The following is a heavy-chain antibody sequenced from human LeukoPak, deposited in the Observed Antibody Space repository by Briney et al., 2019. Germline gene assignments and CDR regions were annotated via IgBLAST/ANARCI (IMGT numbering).Heavy chain of an antibody. CDR1: GFTFSSYA. CDR2: ISGSGGNT. D-gene: IGHD5-12*01. Sequence: GGSLRLSCAASGFTFSSYAMNWVRQAPGKGLEWVSSISGSGGNTYYADSVKGRFTISRDNSKNTLYLQMNRLRAEDTAVYYCAKDGAWLRFDDWGQGILVTVSS. J-gene: IGHJ4*02. CDR3: AKDGAWLRFDD. V-gene: IGHV3-23*01.